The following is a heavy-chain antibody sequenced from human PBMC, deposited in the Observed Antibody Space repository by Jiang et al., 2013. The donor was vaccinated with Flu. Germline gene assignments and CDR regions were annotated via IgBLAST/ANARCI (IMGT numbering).Heavy chain of an antibody. CDR1: GYSFTSYW. CDR3: ASSPYGVNDAFDI. V-gene: IGHV5-10-1*01. CDR2: IDPSDSYT. J-gene: IGHJ3*02. D-gene: IGHD4-17*01. Sequence: VQLVESGAEVKKPGESLRISCKGSGYSFTSYWISWVRQMPGKGLEWMGRIDPSDSYTNYSPSFQGHVTISADKSISTAYLQWSSLKASDTAMYYCASSPYGVNDAFDIWGQGTMGHRLF.